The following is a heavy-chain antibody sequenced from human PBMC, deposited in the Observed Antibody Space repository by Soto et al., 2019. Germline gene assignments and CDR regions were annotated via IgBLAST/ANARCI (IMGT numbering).Heavy chain of an antibody. CDR1: GFTFSSYG. CDR3: ASGEGDDSSGYYYFDY. J-gene: IGHJ4*02. Sequence: GGSLRLSCAASGFTFSSYGMHWVRQAPGKGLEWVAVIWYDGSNKYYADSVKGRFTISRDNSKNTLYLQMNSLRAEDTAVYYCASGEGDDSSGYYYFDYWGQGTLVTVSS. CDR2: IWYDGSNK. V-gene: IGHV3-33*01. D-gene: IGHD3-22*01.